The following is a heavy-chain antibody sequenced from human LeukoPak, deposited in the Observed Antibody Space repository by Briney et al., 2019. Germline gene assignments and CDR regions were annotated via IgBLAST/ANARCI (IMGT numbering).Heavy chain of an antibody. V-gene: IGHV1-18*01. Sequence: ASVKVSCKASGYTFTSYGINWVRQAPGQGLEWMGWISNYDANTEYAQKLQGRATMTTDTSTSTAYMEVRSLRSDDTAVYYCARDGRGHWDTSRWYLGNWFDPWGQGTLVTVSS. CDR1: GYTFTSYG. CDR3: ARDGRGHWDTSRWYLGNWFDP. J-gene: IGHJ5*02. CDR2: ISNYDANT. D-gene: IGHD6-13*01.